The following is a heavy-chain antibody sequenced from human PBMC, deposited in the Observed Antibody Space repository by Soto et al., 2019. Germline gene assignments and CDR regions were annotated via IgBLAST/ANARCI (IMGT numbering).Heavy chain of an antibody. CDR3: TTLRTTDAFDI. Sequence: SVKVSCQASGGTFSSYAISWVRQAPGQGLEWMGGIIPIFGTANYAQKFQGRVTITADKSTSTAYMELSSLRSEDTAVYYCTTLRTTDAFDIWGQGTMVTVSS. J-gene: IGHJ3*02. CDR1: GGTFSSYA. D-gene: IGHD2-2*01. CDR2: IIPIFGTA. V-gene: IGHV1-69*06.